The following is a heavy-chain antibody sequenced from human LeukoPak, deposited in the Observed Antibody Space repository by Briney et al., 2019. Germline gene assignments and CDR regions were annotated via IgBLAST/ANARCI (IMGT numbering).Heavy chain of an antibody. CDR1: GFTFSDFY. V-gene: IGHV3-11*04. D-gene: IGHD3-9*01. CDR3: AKDLPSTYYDILTGYYPVTFGYMDV. CDR2: ISSSGTTI. J-gene: IGHJ6*03. Sequence: GGSLRLSCAASGFTFSDFYMSWIRQAPGKGLEWVSYISSSGTTIYYADSVKGRFTISRDNSKNTLYLQMNSLRAEDTAVYYCAKDLPSTYYDILTGYYPVTFGYMDVRGKGTTVTVSS.